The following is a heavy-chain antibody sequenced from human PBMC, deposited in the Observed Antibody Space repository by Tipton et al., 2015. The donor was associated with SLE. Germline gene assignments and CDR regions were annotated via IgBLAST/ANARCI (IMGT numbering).Heavy chain of an antibody. D-gene: IGHD2-2*01. CDR1: GFTFSSYD. Sequence: SLRLSCAASGFTFSSYDMHWVRQAAGKGLEWVSAIGTAGDTDYPGSVKGRLTISRENAKNSLYLQMNSLRAGDTAVYYCARMGLCTTTTCNEGAFDVWGQGSMVTVSS. CDR3: ARMGLCTTTTCNEGAFDV. CDR2: IGTAGDT. V-gene: IGHV3-13*01. J-gene: IGHJ3*01.